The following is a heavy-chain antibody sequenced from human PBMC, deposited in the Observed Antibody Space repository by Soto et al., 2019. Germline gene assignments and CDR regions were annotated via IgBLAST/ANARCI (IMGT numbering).Heavy chain of an antibody. V-gene: IGHV4-59*01. CDR3: ARSKGSWYFYYYYYGMDV. D-gene: IGHD6-13*01. Sequence: SETLSLTCTVSGDSISSYYWSWIRQPPGKGLEWIGYIYYSGSTNYNPSLKSRVTISVDTSKNQFSLKLSSVTAADTAVYYCARSKGSWYFYYYYYGMDVWGQGTTVTVSS. CDR2: IYYSGST. CDR1: GDSISSYY. J-gene: IGHJ6*02.